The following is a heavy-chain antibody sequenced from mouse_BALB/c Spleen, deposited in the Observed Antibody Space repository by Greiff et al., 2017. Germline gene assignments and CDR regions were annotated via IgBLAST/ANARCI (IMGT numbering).Heavy chain of an antibody. CDR2: INPSSGYT. V-gene: IGHV1-4*01. Sequence: QVQLQQSGAELARPGASVKMSCKASGYTFTSYTMHWVKQRPGQGLEWIGYINPSSGYTNYNQKFKDKATLTADKSSSTAYMQLSSLTSEDSAVYYCARISPYGYDGYYYAMDYWGQGTSVTVSS. CDR1: GYTFTSYT. CDR3: ARISPYGYDGYYYAMDY. J-gene: IGHJ4*01. D-gene: IGHD2-2*01.